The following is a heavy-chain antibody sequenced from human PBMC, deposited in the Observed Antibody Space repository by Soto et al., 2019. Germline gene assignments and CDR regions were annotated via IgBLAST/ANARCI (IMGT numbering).Heavy chain of an antibody. J-gene: IGHJ5*02. D-gene: IGHD3-10*01. CDR3: ARRPSRGSGSVWFDP. Sequence: QLQLQESGPGLVKPSETLSLTCTVSGGSISSSSYYWGWIRQPPGKGLEWIGSIYYSGSTYYNPSLKSRVTISVDTSKNQFSLKLSSVTAAGTAVYYCARRPSRGSGSVWFDPWGQGTLVTVSS. CDR1: GGSISSSSYY. CDR2: IYYSGST. V-gene: IGHV4-39*01.